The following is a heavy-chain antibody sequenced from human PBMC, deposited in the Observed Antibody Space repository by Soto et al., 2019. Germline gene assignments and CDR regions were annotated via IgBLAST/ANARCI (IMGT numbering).Heavy chain of an antibody. D-gene: IGHD5-12*01. J-gene: IGHJ4*02. V-gene: IGHV4-30-4*01. CDR3: ARALKMATIARHLDY. CDR1: GGSISSGDYY. Sequence: SETLSLTCTVSGGSISSGDYYWSWIRQPPGKGLEWIGYIYYSGSTYYNPSLKSRVTISVDTSKNQFTLKLSSVTAADTAVYYCARALKMATIARHLDYWGQGTLVTVSS. CDR2: IYYSGST.